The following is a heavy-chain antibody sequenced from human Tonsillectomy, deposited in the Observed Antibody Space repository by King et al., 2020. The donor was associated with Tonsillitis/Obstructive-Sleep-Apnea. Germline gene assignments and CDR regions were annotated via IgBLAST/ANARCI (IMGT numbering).Heavy chain of an antibody. V-gene: IGHV3-9*01. D-gene: IGHD1-1*01. Sequence: VQLVESGGGLVQPGRSLRLSCAASGFTFDDYAMHWVRQAPGKGLEWVSGISWNSGSIGYADSVKGRFTISRDNAKNSLYLQMNSLRAEDTALYYCAKGGKGTTGTRDGFDIWGQGTMVTVSS. CDR2: ISWNSGSI. CDR3: AKGGKGTTGTRDGFDI. CDR1: GFTFDDYA. J-gene: IGHJ3*02.